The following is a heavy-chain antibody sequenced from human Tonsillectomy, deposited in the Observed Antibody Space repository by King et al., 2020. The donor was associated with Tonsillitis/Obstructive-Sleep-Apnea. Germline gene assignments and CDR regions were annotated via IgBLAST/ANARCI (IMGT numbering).Heavy chain of an antibody. CDR2: ISWDGGST. CDR1: GFTFDDYT. J-gene: IGHJ6*03. Sequence: VQLVESGGVVVQPGGSLRLSCAASGFTFDDYTMHWVRQAPGKGLELVSLISWDGGSTYYADAVKGRFTISRDNSKNSLYLQMNSLRTEDTALYYCAKADSGSYSDYYYYMDVWGKGTTVTVSS. V-gene: IGHV3-43*01. CDR3: AKADSGSYSDYYYYMDV. D-gene: IGHD1-26*01.